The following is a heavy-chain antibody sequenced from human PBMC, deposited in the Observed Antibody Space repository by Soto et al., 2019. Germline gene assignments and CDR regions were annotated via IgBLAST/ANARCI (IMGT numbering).Heavy chain of an antibody. V-gene: IGHV3-13*01. J-gene: IGHJ6*02. CDR3: ARDSPNGGMDV. CDR1: GFTFSSYD. D-gene: IGHD2-8*01. Sequence: LRLSCAASGFTFSSYDMHWVRQATGKGLEWVSAIGTAGDTYYPGSVKGRFTISRENAKSSLYLQMNSLRAGDTAVYYCARDSPNGGMDVWGQGTTVTVSS. CDR2: IGTAGDT.